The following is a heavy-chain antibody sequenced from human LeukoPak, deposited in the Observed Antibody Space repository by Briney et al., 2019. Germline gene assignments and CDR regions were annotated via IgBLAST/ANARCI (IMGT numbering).Heavy chain of an antibody. CDR1: GFTFSSYW. CDR2: INTDGTTI. CDR3: ARDWWFDP. Sequence: GGSLRLSCATSGFTFSSYWMHWVRQDPGKGLMWFSRINTDGTTIDYADSVKGRFTISRDNTKNTLYLQMNDLRVEDTAVYYCARDWWFDPWGQGTLVTVSS. J-gene: IGHJ5*02. V-gene: IGHV3-74*01.